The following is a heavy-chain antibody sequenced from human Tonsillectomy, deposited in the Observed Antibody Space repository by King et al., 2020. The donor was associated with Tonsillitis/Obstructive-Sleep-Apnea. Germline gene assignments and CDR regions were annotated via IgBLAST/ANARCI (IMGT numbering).Heavy chain of an antibody. CDR2: ISGSGGST. CDR3: ANDGLYYAPNDAFDI. D-gene: IGHD2-8*01. J-gene: IGHJ3*02. V-gene: IGHV3-23*04. CDR1: GFTFSSYA. Sequence: VQLVESGGGLVQPGGSLTLSCAASGFTFSSYAMSWVRQAPGEGLEWVSAISGSGGSTYYAHSVKGRFTISRDNSKNTMYLQMNSLRAEDTAVYYCANDGLYYAPNDAFDIWGQGTMVTVSS.